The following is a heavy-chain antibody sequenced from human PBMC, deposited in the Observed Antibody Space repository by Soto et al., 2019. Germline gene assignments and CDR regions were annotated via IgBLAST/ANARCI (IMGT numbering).Heavy chain of an antibody. D-gene: IGHD5-18*01. J-gene: IGHJ4*02. V-gene: IGHV4-31*03. Sequence: SETLSLTCTVSGGSISSGGYYWRWIRQHPGKGLEWIGYIYYSGSTYYNPSLKSRVTISVDTSKNQFSLKLSSVTAADTAVYYCARDGGYSYGSHRLDYWGQGTLVTVSS. CDR2: IYYSGST. CDR3: ARDGGYSYGSHRLDY. CDR1: GGSISSGGYY.